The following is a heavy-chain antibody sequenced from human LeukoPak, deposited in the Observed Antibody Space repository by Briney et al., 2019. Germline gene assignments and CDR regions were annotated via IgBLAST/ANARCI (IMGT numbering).Heavy chain of an antibody. CDR3: ARVYCSGGSCYGGGFDP. Sequence: GASVKVSCKASGYTFTSYDINWVRQATGQGLEWMGWMNSNSGNTGYAQKFQGRVTMTRNTSISTAYMELSSLRSEDTAVYYCARVYCSGGSCYGGGFDPWGQGTLVTVSS. V-gene: IGHV1-8*01. D-gene: IGHD2-15*01. CDR2: MNSNSGNT. J-gene: IGHJ5*02. CDR1: GYTFTSYD.